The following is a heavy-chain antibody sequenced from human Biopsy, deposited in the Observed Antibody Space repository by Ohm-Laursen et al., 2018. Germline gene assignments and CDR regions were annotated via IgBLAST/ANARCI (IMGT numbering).Heavy chain of an antibody. V-gene: IGHV1-8*01. CDR1: GYKFTSYD. Sequence: EASVKVSCKASGYKFTSYDITWVRQASGQGPEWIGWLNPVSGNSNFGQKFRGRVTVTSDTSISTAYMELSGLTSDDTATYYCGRAVRNQLLTDPWGQGTLVTVTS. CDR2: LNPVSGNS. CDR3: GRAVRNQLLTDP. D-gene: IGHD1-7*01. J-gene: IGHJ5*02.